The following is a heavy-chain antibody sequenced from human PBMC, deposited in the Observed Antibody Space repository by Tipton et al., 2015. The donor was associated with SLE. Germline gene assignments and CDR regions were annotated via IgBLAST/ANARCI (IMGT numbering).Heavy chain of an antibody. V-gene: IGHV4-59*08. Sequence: LRLSCTVSGGSISSHYWSWIRQPPGKGLEWIGYIYYSGSTNYNPSLKSRVTISVDTSKNQFALKLSSVTAADTAVYYCADSSSWYSPFDYWGQGTRVTVSS. CDR2: IYYSGST. D-gene: IGHD6-13*01. CDR3: ADSSSWYSPFDY. J-gene: IGHJ4*02. CDR1: GGSISSHY.